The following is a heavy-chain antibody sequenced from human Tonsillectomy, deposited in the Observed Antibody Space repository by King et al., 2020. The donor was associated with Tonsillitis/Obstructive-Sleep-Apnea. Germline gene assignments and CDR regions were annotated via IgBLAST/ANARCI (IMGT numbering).Heavy chain of an antibody. CDR2: INPNSGGT. CDR1: GYTFTDYY. J-gene: IGHJ6*02. V-gene: IGHV1-2*02. Sequence: VQLVESGAEVKKPGASVNVSCKASGYTFTDYYIHWVRQAPGQGLEWMGWINPNSGGTKYAQNFQGRVTMTRDTSISTAYMALSRLRSDDTAIYYCARQFLNMDVWGQGTTVTVSS. D-gene: IGHD3-3*01. CDR3: ARQFLNMDV.